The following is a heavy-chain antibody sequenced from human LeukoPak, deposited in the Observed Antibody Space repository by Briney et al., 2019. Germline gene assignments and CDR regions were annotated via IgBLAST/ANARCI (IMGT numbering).Heavy chain of an antibody. CDR3: ARGLGGGNSVYFDL. CDR2: IYYSGST. J-gene: IGHJ2*01. D-gene: IGHD4-23*01. CDR1: GGSISSYY. Sequence: PSETLSLTCTVSGGSISSYYWSWIRQPPGKGLEWIGYIYYSGSTNYNPSLKGRVTISVDTSKNQFSLKLSSVSAADTAVYYCARGLGGGNSVYFDLWGRGTLVTVSS. V-gene: IGHV4-59*12.